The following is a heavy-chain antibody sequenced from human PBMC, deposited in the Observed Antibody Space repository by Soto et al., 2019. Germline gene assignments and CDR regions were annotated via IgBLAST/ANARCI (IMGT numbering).Heavy chain of an antibody. Sequence: GGALRLSCAASGFTFSDYYMSWIRQAPGKGLEWLAYITIRTGNVLYADSVRGRFTISADNAENSVILQMNSLRDEDSAVYFCVRDRTLYRDMSHADLWGKGTLGTV. CDR3: VRDRTLYRDMSHADL. CDR1: GFTFSDYY. CDR2: ITIRTGNV. D-gene: IGHD1-26*01. J-gene: IGHJ4*01. V-gene: IGHV3-11*06.